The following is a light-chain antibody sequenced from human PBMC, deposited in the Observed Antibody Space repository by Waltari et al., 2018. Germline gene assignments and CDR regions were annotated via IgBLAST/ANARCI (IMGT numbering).Light chain of an antibody. CDR2: GAS. J-gene: IGKJ4*01. Sequence: IVLTQSPATLSLSPGERATLPCSACQSVNNYLAWYQQKPGQAPRLHIYGASNRATGIPARFSGSGSGTDFTLTISTLEPEDFAVYYCQQRRNWPLTFGGGTKVEIK. V-gene: IGKV3-11*01. CDR1: QSVNNY. CDR3: QQRRNWPLT.